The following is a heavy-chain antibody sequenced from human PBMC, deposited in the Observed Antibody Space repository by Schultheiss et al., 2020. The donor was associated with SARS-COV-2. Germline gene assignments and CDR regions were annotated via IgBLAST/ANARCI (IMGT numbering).Heavy chain of an antibody. CDR2: INHSGST. Sequence: SQTLSLTCAVYGGSFSGYFWSWIRQPPGKGLEWIGEINHSGSTYYNPSLKSRVTISVDTSKNQFSLKLSSVTAADTALYYCAKGTYGLRPLGVFDLWGQGTLVTVSS. CDR1: GGSFSGYF. J-gene: IGHJ5*02. CDR3: AKGTYGLRPLGVFDL. V-gene: IGHV4-34*09. D-gene: IGHD3-10*01.